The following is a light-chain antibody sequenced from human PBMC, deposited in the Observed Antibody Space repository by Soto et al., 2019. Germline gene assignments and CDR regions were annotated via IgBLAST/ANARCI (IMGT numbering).Light chain of an antibody. CDR2: GNS. V-gene: IGLV1-40*01. Sequence: QSVLTQPPSVSGAPGQRVTISCTGSSSNIGAVYDVHWYQQLPGRAPKLLIYGNSNRPSGVPDRFSGSKSGSSASLAITGLPAEDEAPSHCQSYDNSLGGVVFGGGTKITVL. J-gene: IGLJ2*01. CDR1: SSNIGAVYD. CDR3: QSYDNSLGGVV.